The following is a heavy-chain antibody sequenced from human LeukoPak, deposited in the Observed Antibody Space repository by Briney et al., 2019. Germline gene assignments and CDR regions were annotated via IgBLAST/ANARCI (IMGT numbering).Heavy chain of an antibody. D-gene: IGHD3-16*01. CDR3: ARDPPGELDY. CDR1: GGSISSSSYY. V-gene: IGHV4-39*07. J-gene: IGHJ4*02. Sequence: SETLSLTCTVSGGSISSSSYYWGWIRQPPGKGLEWIGSIYYSGSTYYNPSLKSRVTISVDTSKNQFSLKLSSVTAADTAVYYCARDPPGELDYWGQGTLVTVSS. CDR2: IYYSGST.